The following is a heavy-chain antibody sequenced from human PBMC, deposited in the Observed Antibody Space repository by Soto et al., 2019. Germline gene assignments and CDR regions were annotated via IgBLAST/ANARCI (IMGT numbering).Heavy chain of an antibody. Sequence: GGSLRLSCAASGFTFSNYAMSWVRQAPGKGLEWVSGISGGGGSTYYAASVKDRFTISRDISQNTLYLEMNSLRAEDTAVYYCAKDRTNYGPYDFGMDVWGQGTTVTVSS. CDR3: AKDRTNYGPYDFGMDV. J-gene: IGHJ6*02. CDR2: ISGGGGST. CDR1: GFTFSNYA. V-gene: IGHV3-23*01. D-gene: IGHD3-16*01.